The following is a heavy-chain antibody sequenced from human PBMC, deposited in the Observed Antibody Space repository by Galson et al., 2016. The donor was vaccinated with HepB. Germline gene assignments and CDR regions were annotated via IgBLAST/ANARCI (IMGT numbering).Heavy chain of an antibody. CDR3: ARTVSIAAAGGADY. CDR2: IYPGDSDT. J-gene: IGHJ4*02. D-gene: IGHD6-13*01. V-gene: IGHV5-51*01. Sequence: QSGADVKKPGESLKISCKGSGYSFTTYWIGWVRQMPGKGLEWMGMIYPGDSDTRYSPSFQGQVTISADQSINTAYLQWSSLKASDTAMYYCARTVSIAAAGGADYWGQGTLVTVSP. CDR1: GYSFTTYW.